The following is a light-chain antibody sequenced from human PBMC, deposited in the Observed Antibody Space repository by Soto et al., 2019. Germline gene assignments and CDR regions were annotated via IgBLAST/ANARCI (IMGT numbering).Light chain of an antibody. CDR3: QQLNSYPFT. CDR2: AAS. CDR1: QGISSY. V-gene: IGKV1-9*01. J-gene: IGKJ3*01. Sequence: DIQLTQSPSFLSASVGDKVAITCRASQGISSYLAWYQQKPGKAPKLLIFAASTLRSGVPSRFSGSGSGTEFTLTISSLQPEDFATYFCQQLNSYPFTFGPGTKVDGK.